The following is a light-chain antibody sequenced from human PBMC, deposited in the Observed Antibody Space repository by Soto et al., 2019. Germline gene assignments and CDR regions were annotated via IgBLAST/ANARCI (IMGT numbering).Light chain of an antibody. CDR1: SSDVGDYNY. V-gene: IGLV2-14*01. CDR2: EVT. CDR3: SSYTTKNTVL. J-gene: IGLJ2*01. Sequence: QSVLTQPASVSGSPGQSITISCTGTSSDVGDYNYVSWYQQHPGKAPKLMIYEVTDRPSGVSIRFSGSKSGNTASLTISGLQAEDEAHYYCSSYTTKNTVLFGGGTKLTVL.